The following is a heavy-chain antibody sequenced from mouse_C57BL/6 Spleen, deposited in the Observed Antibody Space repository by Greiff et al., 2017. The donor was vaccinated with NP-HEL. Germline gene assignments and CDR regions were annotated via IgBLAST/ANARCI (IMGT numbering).Heavy chain of an antibody. CDR3: ARSEGGCQYYFDY. Sequence: QVTLKVSGPGILQSSQTLSLTCSFSGFSLSTSGMGVSWIRQPSGQGLEWLAHIYWDDDKRYNPSLKSRLTISKDTSRNQVFLKITSVDTAYTATYYGARSEGGCQYYFDYWGQGTTLTVSS. J-gene: IGHJ2*01. CDR1: GFSLSTSGMG. CDR2: IYWDDDK. V-gene: IGHV8-12*01. D-gene: IGHD6-1*01.